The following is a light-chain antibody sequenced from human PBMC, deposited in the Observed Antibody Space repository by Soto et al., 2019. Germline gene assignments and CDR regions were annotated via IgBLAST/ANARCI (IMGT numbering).Light chain of an antibody. CDR1: QSVSGD. V-gene: IGKV3-15*01. CDR3: QQYNNWPLT. Sequence: EIVMTQSPATLSVSVGERATLSCRASQSVSGDLAWYHQRPGQAPRLLVSGASTRATGIPARFSGSGSGTEFTLTISSLQSEDFGVYYCQQYNNWPLTFGGGTKVDIK. CDR2: GAS. J-gene: IGKJ4*01.